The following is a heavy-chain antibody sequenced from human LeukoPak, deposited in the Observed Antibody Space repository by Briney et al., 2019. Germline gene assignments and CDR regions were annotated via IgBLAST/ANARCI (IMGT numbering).Heavy chain of an antibody. Sequence: PSETLSLTCAVSGYSISSGYYWGWIRQPPGKGLEWIGSIYHSGSTYYNPSLKSRVTISVDTSKNQFSQKLSSVTAADTAVYYCARFGVRGVKIDYWGQGTLVTVSS. D-gene: IGHD3-10*01. CDR2: IYHSGST. CDR1: GYSISSGYY. CDR3: ARFGVRGVKIDY. V-gene: IGHV4-38-2*01. J-gene: IGHJ4*02.